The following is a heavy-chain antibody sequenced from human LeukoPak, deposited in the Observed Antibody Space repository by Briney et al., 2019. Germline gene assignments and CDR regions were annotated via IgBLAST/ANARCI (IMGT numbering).Heavy chain of an antibody. CDR3: ARYARCCSSTSCYFLGYYFDY. J-gene: IGHJ4*02. CDR2: ISSSGSTI. CDR1: GFTFSSYS. D-gene: IGHD2-2*01. Sequence: GGSLRLSCAASGFTFSSYSMNWVRQAPGKGLEWVSYISSSGSTIYYADSVKGRFTISRDNAKNSLYLQMNSLRAEDTAVYYCARYARCCSSTSCYFLGYYFDYWGQGTLVTVSS. V-gene: IGHV3-48*04.